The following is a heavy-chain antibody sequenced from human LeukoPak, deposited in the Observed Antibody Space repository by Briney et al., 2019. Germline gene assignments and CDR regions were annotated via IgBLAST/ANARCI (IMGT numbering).Heavy chain of an antibody. Sequence: ASVKISCKTSGFIFTSYGITWVRQAPGQGLEWMGWVSPYNGKTNYAQDLQGRVTMTTDTSTNTAYMELRRLDSGDTAVYYCARLSDSSGWSPASNWGQGTLVSVSS. CDR3: ARLSDSSGWSPASN. J-gene: IGHJ1*01. CDR2: VSPYNGKT. V-gene: IGHV1-18*01. CDR1: GFIFTSYG. D-gene: IGHD6-19*01.